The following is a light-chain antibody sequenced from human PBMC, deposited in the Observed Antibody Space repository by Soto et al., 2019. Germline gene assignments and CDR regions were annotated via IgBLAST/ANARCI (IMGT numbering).Light chain of an antibody. Sequence: EIVLTQSPGTLSLSPGEGATLSCXVSQSIGGNFLAWYQQRRGQAPRLLIHGASNRATGIPDRFSGSGSGTDFTLTITRLEPEDFAVYYCQQYGGSPRTFGQGTKVDIK. J-gene: IGKJ1*01. V-gene: IGKV3-20*01. CDR1: QSIGGNF. CDR3: QQYGGSPRT. CDR2: GAS.